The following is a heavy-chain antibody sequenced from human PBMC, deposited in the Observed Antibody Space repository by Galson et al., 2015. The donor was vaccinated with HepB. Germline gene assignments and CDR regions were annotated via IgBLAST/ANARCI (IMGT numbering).Heavy chain of an antibody. Sequence: SVKVSCKASGFTSTSSAMQWVRQARGQRLEWIGWIVVGSGNTNYAQKFQERVAITRDMSTSTAYMELSSLRSEDTAVYYCAAVSPNSYDYEYWGQGTLVAVSS. V-gene: IGHV1-58*02. CDR1: GFTSTSSA. J-gene: IGHJ4*02. CDR3: AAVSPNSYDYEY. D-gene: IGHD5-18*01. CDR2: IVVGSGNT.